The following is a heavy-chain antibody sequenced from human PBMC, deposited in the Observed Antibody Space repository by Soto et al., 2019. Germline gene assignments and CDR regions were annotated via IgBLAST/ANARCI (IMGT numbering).Heavy chain of an antibody. V-gene: IGHV2-5*02. CDR3: AHRRDDFWSSHPDNWFDP. J-gene: IGHJ5*02. Sequence: SGPTLVNPTQTLTLTCTFSGFSLSTSGVGVGWIRQPPGKALEWLALIYWDDDKRYSPSLKSRLTITKDTSKNQVVLTMTNMDPVDTATYYCAHRRDDFWSSHPDNWFDPWGQGTLVTVSS. CDR1: GFSLSTSGVG. D-gene: IGHD3-3*01. CDR2: IYWDDDK.